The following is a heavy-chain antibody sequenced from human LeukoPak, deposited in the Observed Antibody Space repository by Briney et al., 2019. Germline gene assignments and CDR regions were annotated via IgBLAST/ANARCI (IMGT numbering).Heavy chain of an antibody. CDR1: GFTFSTYA. V-gene: IGHV3-23*01. D-gene: IGHD6-6*01. Sequence: GGSLRLSCAASGFTFSTYAMRWVRQAPGKGLEWVSAISGSGGGTYYADSVKGRFTISRDNSKNTLYLQMNSLRAEDTAVYYCAKDHGSSAFDPWGQGTLVTVSS. J-gene: IGHJ5*02. CDR3: AKDHGSSAFDP. CDR2: ISGSGGGT.